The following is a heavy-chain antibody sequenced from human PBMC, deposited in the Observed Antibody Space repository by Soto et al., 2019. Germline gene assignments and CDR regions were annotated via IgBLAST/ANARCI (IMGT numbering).Heavy chain of an antibody. Sequence: ASVKVSCKASGYTFTMYGISWVRQAPGQGLLWMGWISAYNGHPNYAQNFQDRVTVTTDTSTNTAYMELRSLRSDDTAVYFCASADALTGTTQFYFDYLGQGTPVTVSS. CDR2: ISAYNGHP. J-gene: IGHJ4*02. CDR3: ASADALTGTTQFYFDY. D-gene: IGHD1-1*01. CDR1: GYTFTMYG. V-gene: IGHV1-18*01.